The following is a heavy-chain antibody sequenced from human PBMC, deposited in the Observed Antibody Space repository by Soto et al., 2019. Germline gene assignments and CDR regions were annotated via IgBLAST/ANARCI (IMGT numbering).Heavy chain of an antibody. V-gene: IGHV4-34*01. D-gene: IGHD4-17*01. CDR3: ARVKLRDYRYNWFDP. CDR2: INHSGST. CDR1: GGSFSGYY. Sequence: SETLSLTCAVYGGSFSGYYWSWIRQPPGKGLEWIGEINHSGSTNYNPSLKSRVTISVDTSKNQFSLKLSSVTAADTALYYFARVKLRDYRYNWFDPWGQGTLVTVSS. J-gene: IGHJ5*02.